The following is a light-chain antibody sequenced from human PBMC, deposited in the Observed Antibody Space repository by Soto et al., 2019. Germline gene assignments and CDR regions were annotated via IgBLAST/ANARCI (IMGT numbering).Light chain of an antibody. Sequence: DIQMTQSPSSLSASVGDRVTITCRASQGISNHLAWYQQKPGKVPKVLIYAASTLQSGVPSRFSGSGSGTDFTLTINSLQPEDVATYYCQKYNSVPWTFVQGTKVEIK. CDR1: QGISNH. CDR3: QKYNSVPWT. J-gene: IGKJ1*01. V-gene: IGKV1-27*01. CDR2: AAS.